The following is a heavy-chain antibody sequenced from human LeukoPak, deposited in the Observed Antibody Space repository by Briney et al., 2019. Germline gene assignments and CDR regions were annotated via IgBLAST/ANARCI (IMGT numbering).Heavy chain of an antibody. V-gene: IGHV4-59*01. Sequence: SETLSLTCIVSGGSMNNYYWSWNRQPPGKGLEWIGYIYYSGSTNYNPSLKSRVTISVDTSKNQSSLKLSSVTAADTAVYYCARERTMVRGMSWFDPWGQGTLVTVSS. J-gene: IGHJ5*02. CDR3: ARERTMVRGMSWFDP. CDR2: IYYSGST. CDR1: GGSMNNYY. D-gene: IGHD3-10*01.